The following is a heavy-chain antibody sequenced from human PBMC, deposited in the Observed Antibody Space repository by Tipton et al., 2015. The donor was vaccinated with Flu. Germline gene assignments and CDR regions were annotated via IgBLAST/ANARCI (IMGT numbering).Heavy chain of an antibody. CDR3: ARETSHYTSGWNWFDP. V-gene: IGHV4-59*01. CDR1: GGSISSYS. Sequence: TLSLTCTVSGGSISSYSWSWIRQPPGKGLEWIGQIDHSGSTKYNPSLKSRVTISVDTSKNNFSLKLTSVTAADTAIYYCARETSHYTSGWNWFDPRGRGARVTVSS. CDR2: IDHSGST. D-gene: IGHD6-19*01. J-gene: IGHJ5*02.